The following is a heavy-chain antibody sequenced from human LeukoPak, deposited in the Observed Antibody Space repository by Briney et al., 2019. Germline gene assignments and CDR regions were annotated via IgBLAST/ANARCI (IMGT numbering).Heavy chain of an antibody. CDR3: AREWSSFDY. V-gene: IGHV4-59*01. J-gene: IGHJ4*02. CDR1: DDSISTYY. Sequence: KTSETLSLTCTVSDDSISTYYWHWIRQPPGKGLEWIGYIHRSGATSYNPSLESRVTISVDTSTNRFSLRLTSLTAADTAVYYCAREWSSFDYWGQGTLVTVSS. CDR2: IHRSGAT. D-gene: IGHD3-10*01.